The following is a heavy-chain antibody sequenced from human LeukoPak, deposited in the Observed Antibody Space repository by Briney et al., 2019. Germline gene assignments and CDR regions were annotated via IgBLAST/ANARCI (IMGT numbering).Heavy chain of an antibody. CDR3: ASQYSSSVDY. D-gene: IGHD6-6*01. CDR2: ISSSGRTM. CDR1: GFIFSSYE. V-gene: IGHV3-48*03. Sequence: PGGSLRLSCAASGFIFSSYEMSWVRQAPGKGLEWVSYISSSGRTMYYADSVKGRFAVSRDNAKNSLYLQMNSLRAEDTAVYYCASQYSSSVDYWGQGTLVTVSS. J-gene: IGHJ4*02.